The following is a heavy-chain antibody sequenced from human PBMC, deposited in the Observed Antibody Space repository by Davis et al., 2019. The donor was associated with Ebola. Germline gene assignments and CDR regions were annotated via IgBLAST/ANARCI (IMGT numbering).Heavy chain of an antibody. D-gene: IGHD3-22*01. Sequence: ASVQVSCKASVYRFTSYYMHWVRQAPGQGLEWMGIINPITGGTSYAQNFQVRVNMTSDTSTSTVYMELSSLRSEDTAVYYCAREGGRYYDSSGYVFDIWGQGTMVKVSS. V-gene: IGHV1-46*01. CDR3: AREGGRYYDSSGYVFDI. J-gene: IGHJ3*02. CDR2: INPITGGT. CDR1: VYRFTSYY.